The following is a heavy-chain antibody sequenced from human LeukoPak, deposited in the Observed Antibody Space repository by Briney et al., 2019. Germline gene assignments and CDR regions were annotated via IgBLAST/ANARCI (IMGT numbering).Heavy chain of an antibody. J-gene: IGHJ3*02. CDR1: GYTFTSYA. CDR3: ATDPMPSLWFGELPSLEAFDI. CDR2: INPDSGGT. Sequence: ASVKVSCKASGYTFTSYAMNWVRQAPGQGLEWMGWINPDSGGTNYAQKFQGRVTMTRDTSISTAYMELSRLRSDDTAVYYCATDPMPSLWFGELPSLEAFDIWGQGTMVTVSS. V-gene: IGHV1-2*02. D-gene: IGHD3-10*01.